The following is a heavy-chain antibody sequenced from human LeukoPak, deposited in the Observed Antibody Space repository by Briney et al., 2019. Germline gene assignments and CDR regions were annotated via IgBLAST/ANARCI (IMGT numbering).Heavy chain of an antibody. J-gene: IGHJ4*02. CDR2: IKEDGSEK. CDR3: ARSIIGGGAFDY. Sequence: PGGSLRLSRAASGFTFSSYWLNWVRQTPGKGLEWVANIKEDGSEKYHVDSVKGRFTISRDNAKSSLYLQMNSLRAEDTALYYCARSIIGGGAFDYWGQGTQVTVSS. V-gene: IGHV3-7*03. D-gene: IGHD3-10*01. CDR1: GFTFSSYW.